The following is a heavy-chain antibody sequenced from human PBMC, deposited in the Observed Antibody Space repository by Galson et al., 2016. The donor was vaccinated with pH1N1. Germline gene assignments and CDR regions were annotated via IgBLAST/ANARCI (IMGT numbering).Heavy chain of an antibody. CDR3: ARIIRYSSGLDP. D-gene: IGHD2-21*01. CDR1: GYTFTGHY. Sequence: SGYTFTGHYMHWVRQAPGCGLEWMGWINPENGDTKYAQKFQDRVTMTRDTSNSTAYMEVNRLTSDDTAVYYCARIIRYSSGLDPWGQGTLVTVSS. V-gene: IGHV1-2*02. CDR2: INPENGDT. J-gene: IGHJ5*02.